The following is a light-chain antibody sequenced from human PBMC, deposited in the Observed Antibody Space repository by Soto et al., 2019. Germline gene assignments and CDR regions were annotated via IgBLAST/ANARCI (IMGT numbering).Light chain of an antibody. CDR1: QGISSY. V-gene: IGKV1-8*01. Sequence: AIRMTQSPSSFSASTGDRVTITCRASQGISSYLAWYQQKPGKAPKLLIYAASTLQGGVPSRFSGSGSGTDFTLTISCLQSEDFATDYCQQYYSYPRTFGQGTKVEIK. CDR3: QQYYSYPRT. CDR2: AAS. J-gene: IGKJ1*01.